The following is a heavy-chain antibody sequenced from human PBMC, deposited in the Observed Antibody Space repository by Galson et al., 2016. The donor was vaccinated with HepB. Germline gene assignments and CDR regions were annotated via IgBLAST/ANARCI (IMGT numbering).Heavy chain of an antibody. CDR1: GFAFSTYA. CDR3: VRDYDHWPRD. Sequence: SLRLSCAASGFAFSTYAMHWVRQAPGKGLEWVAVISYDGSYKYYADSVKGRLTISRDNSKDTLFLQMKNLSGEDTAVYFCVRDYDHWPRDWGQGTLVTVSS. CDR2: ISYDGSYK. J-gene: IGHJ4*02. D-gene: IGHD3-16*01. V-gene: IGHV3-30*04.